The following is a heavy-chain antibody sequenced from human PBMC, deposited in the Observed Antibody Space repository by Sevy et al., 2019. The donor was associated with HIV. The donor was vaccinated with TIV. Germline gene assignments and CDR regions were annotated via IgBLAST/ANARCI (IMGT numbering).Heavy chain of an antibody. D-gene: IGHD3-10*01. CDR1: GYSFTSYW. CDR2: IYPGDSDT. V-gene: IGHV5-51*01. CDR3: ARQGTYYYGSGSYGGYDY. Sequence: ESLKISCKGSGYSFTSYWIGWVRQMPGKGLEWMGIIYPGDSDTRYSPSFQGQVTISADKSISTAYLQWSGLKASDTAMYYCARQGTYYYGSGSYGGYDYWGQGTLVTVSS. J-gene: IGHJ4*02.